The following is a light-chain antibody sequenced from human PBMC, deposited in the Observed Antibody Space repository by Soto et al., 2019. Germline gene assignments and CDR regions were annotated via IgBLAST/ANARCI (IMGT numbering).Light chain of an antibody. CDR2: ATS. CDR3: QQYSSFPPT. Sequence: DVQLTQSPSSLSASVGDRVIITCRASRGVGRWLAWYQQKPEKAPKSLIYATSTLQSSVPSRFNGSGSGTHFSLTISSLQPEDVATYYCQQYSSFPPTFGRGTKVEI. V-gene: IGKV1D-16*01. J-gene: IGKJ1*01. CDR1: RGVGRW.